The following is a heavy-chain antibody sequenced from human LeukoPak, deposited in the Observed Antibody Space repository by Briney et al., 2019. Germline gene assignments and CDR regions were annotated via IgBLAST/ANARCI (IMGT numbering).Heavy chain of an antibody. V-gene: IGHV3-7*03. CDR3: AREGYDILTGYPDGLDY. Sequence: HPRGSLRLSCAASGFTLSSYWMSWVRQAPGKGLEWVANIKQDGSEKYYVDSVKGRFTISRDNAKNSLYLQMNSLRAEDPAVYYCAREGYDILTGYPDGLDYWGQGTLVTVSS. D-gene: IGHD3-9*01. J-gene: IGHJ4*02. CDR2: IKQDGSEK. CDR1: GFTLSSYW.